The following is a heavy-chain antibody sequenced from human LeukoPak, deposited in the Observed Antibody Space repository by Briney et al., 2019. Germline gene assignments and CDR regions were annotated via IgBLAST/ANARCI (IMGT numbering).Heavy chain of an antibody. Sequence: SVEVSCKASGGTFSSYAISWVRQAPGQGLEWMGRIIPILGIANYAQKFQGRVTVTADKSTSTAYMELSSLRSEDTAVYYCARDNEAGDYYYGMDVWGQGTTVTVSS. CDR1: GGTFSSYA. J-gene: IGHJ6*02. CDR3: ARDNEAGDYYYGMDV. CDR2: IIPILGIA. V-gene: IGHV1-69*04. D-gene: IGHD6-19*01.